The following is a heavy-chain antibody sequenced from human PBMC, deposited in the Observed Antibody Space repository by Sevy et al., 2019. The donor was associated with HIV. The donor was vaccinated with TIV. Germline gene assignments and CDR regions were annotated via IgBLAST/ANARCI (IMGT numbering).Heavy chain of an antibody. D-gene: IGHD2-15*01. Sequence: SETLSLTCAVSGYSISSGYYWGWIRQPPGKGLEWIGSIYHSGSTYYNPSLKSRVTISVGTSKNPFSLKLSSVTAADTAVYYCASYRGGDCSGGSCYIIDYWGQGTLVTVSS. V-gene: IGHV4-38-2*01. CDR3: ASYRGGDCSGGSCYIIDY. CDR1: GYSISSGYY. CDR2: IYHSGST. J-gene: IGHJ4*02.